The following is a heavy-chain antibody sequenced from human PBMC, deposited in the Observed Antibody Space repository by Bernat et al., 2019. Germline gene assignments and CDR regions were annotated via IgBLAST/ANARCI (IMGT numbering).Heavy chain of an antibody. J-gene: IGHJ6*02. V-gene: IGHV3-13*05. D-gene: IGHD3-9*01. Sequence: EVQLVESGGGLVQPGGSLRLSCAASGFTFCSYDMHWVRQATGKGLEWVSAIGTAGDPYYPGSVKGRFTISRENAKNSLYLQMNSLRAGDTAVYYCARVPKYYDILTGYYYYYGMDVWGQGTTVTVSS. CDR3: ARVPKYYDILTGYYYYYGMDV. CDR1: GFTFCSYD. CDR2: IGTAGDP.